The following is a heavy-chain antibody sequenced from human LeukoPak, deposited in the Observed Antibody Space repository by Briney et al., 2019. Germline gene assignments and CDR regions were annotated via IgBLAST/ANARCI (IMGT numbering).Heavy chain of an antibody. CDR1: GYTFTSYG. CDR2: ISTYNGHT. Sequence: ASVKVSCKASGYTFTSYGITWVRQAPGQGLEWMVWISTYNGHTNYAQKLQGRVTMTTGTSTNTAYMEVTSLRSDDTAVYYCARDISTTGDWFDPWGQGTLVTVSS. CDR3: ARDISTTGDWFDP. J-gene: IGHJ5*02. V-gene: IGHV1-18*01. D-gene: IGHD1-1*01.